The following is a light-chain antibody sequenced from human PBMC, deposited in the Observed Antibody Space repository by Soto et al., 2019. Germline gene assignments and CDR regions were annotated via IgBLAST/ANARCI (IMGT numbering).Light chain of an antibody. Sequence: EIVLTQSPATLSLSPGERATLSCRASQSVSSYLAWYQQKPGQAPGLLIYDASNRATGIPARFSGSGSGTDFILTISSLEPEDVAVYYYQQRSNWPWTFGQGTKVEIK. CDR1: QSVSSY. CDR2: DAS. CDR3: QQRSNWPWT. J-gene: IGKJ1*01. V-gene: IGKV3-11*01.